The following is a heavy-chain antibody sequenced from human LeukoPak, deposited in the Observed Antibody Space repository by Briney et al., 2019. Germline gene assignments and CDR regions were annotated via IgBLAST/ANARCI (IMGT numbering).Heavy chain of an antibody. Sequence: GGSLRLSCAASGFTFSSYAMSWVRQAPGKGLEWVSAISGSGGSTYYTDSVKGRFTISRDNSKNTLYLQMNSLRAEDTAVYYCANTSLKRSSWYVWSYWGQGTLVTVSS. D-gene: IGHD6-13*01. CDR1: GFTFSSYA. CDR2: ISGSGGST. CDR3: ANTSLKRSSWYVWSY. V-gene: IGHV3-23*01. J-gene: IGHJ4*02.